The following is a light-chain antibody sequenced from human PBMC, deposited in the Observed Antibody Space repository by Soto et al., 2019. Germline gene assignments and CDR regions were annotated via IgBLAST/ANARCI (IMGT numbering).Light chain of an antibody. V-gene: IGKV1-33*01. J-gene: IGKJ3*01. Sequence: DIQMTQSPSSLSASVGARVSITCQASEDIRTSLSWFQHKPGRDPKLLIYGASYLETGVPSRFRGSGSGTDFTLTISILQPEDTATYYCQHYNNLPPFTFGPGTMVDIK. CDR3: QHYNNLPPFT. CDR2: GAS. CDR1: EDIRTS.